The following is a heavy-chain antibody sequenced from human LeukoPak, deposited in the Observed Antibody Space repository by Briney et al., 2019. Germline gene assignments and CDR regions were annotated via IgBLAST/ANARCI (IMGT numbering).Heavy chain of an antibody. V-gene: IGHV4-61*02. D-gene: IGHD4/OR15-4a*01. CDR3: AREGVRSRAFDI. CDR1: GGSISSSSYY. Sequence: SETLSLTCTVSGGSISSSSYYWSWIRQPAGKGLEWIGRIYTSGSTNYNPSLKSRVTISVDTSKNQFSLKLSSVTAADTAVYYCAREGVRSRAFDIWGQGTMVTVSS. CDR2: IYTSGST. J-gene: IGHJ3*02.